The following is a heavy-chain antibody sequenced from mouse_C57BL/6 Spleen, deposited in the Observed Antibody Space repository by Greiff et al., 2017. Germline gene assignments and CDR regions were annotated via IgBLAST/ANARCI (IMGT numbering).Heavy chain of an antibody. D-gene: IGHD3-3*01. V-gene: IGHV1-82*01. J-gene: IGHJ4*01. CDR1: GYAFSSSW. CDR2: IYPGDGDT. Sequence: QVQLQQSGPELVKPGASVKISCKASGYAFSSSWLNWVKQRPGKGLEWIGRIYPGDGDTNYNGKFKGKATLTADKSSSTAYMQLSSLTSEDSAVYFCARSGDWYYAMDYGGQGTSVTVSS. CDR3: ARSGDWYYAMDY.